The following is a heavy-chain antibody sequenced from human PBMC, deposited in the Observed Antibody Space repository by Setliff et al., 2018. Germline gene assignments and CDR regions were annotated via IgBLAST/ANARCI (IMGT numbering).Heavy chain of an antibody. Sequence: SETLSLTCTVSGGSISTNHYYWEWIRQATGKGLEWIGRISYSGDTYYSPSLRSRVTISVATSKNQFSPKLRSVTAADTAVYYCARRYEVVIITKTGAFDIWGPGTMVTVSS. CDR1: GGSISTNHYY. V-gene: IGHV4-39*01. D-gene: IGHD3-22*01. CDR2: ISYSGDT. CDR3: ARRYEVVIITKTGAFDI. J-gene: IGHJ3*02.